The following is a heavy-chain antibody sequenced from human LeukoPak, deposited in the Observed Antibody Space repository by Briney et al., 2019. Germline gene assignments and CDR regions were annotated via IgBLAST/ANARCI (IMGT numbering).Heavy chain of an antibody. CDR2: IYSGGST. CDR3: AKQMGAGGDYYFDY. Sequence: GGSLRLSCAASGFTVSSNYMSWVRQAPGKGLEWVSVIYSGGSTYYADSVKGRFTISRDNSKNTLYLQMNSLRAEDTAVYYCAKQMGAGGDYYFDYWGQGTLVTVSS. CDR1: GFTVSSNY. V-gene: IGHV3-53*01. J-gene: IGHJ4*02. D-gene: IGHD1-26*01.